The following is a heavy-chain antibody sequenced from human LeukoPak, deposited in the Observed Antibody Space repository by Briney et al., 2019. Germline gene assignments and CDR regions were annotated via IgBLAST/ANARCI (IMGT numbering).Heavy chain of an antibody. J-gene: IGHJ5*02. D-gene: IGHD2-15*01. V-gene: IGHV1-18*01. CDR1: GYTFTSYG. CDR2: ISAYNGNT. Sequence: ASVKLSCKASGYTFTSYGISWVRQAPGQGLEWMGWISAYNGNTNYAQKLQGRVTMTTDTSTSTAYMELRSLRSDDTAVYYCAWAPLYCSGGSCYVVWFDPWGQGTLVTVSS. CDR3: AWAPLYCSGGSCYVVWFDP.